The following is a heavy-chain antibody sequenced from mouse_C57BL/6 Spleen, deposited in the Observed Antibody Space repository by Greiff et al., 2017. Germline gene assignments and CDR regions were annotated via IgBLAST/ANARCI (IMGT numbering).Heavy chain of an antibody. Sequence: VQLQQSGPELVKPGASVKISCKASGYSFTSYYIHWVKQRPGQGLEWIGWIYPGSGNTKYNEKFKGKATLTADTSSSTAYMQLSSLTSEDSAVYYCARYYDYDDYYAMDYWGQGTSVTVSS. D-gene: IGHD2-4*01. V-gene: IGHV1-66*01. J-gene: IGHJ4*01. CDR3: ARYYDYDDYYAMDY. CDR1: GYSFTSYY. CDR2: IYPGSGNT.